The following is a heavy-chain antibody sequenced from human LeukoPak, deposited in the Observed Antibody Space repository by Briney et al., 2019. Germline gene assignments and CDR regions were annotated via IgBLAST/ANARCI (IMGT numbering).Heavy chain of an antibody. D-gene: IGHD4-23*01. CDR2: ISYSGCT. Sequence: MASETLSLTCTVSGGSINSGAHYWNWVRQPPGKGLEWIGYISYSGCTYYYPSLKSRVTISVDTSKNQFSLKLSSVTAADTAVYYCARYYGGNSNFDYWGQGTLVTVSS. J-gene: IGHJ4*02. V-gene: IGHV4-30-4*01. CDR3: ARYYGGNSNFDY. CDR1: GGSINSGAHY.